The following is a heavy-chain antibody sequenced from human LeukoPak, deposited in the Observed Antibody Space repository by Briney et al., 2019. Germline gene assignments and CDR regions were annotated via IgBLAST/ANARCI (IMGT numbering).Heavy chain of an antibody. Sequence: SVKVSCKASGGTFSSYTISWVRQAPGQGLEWMGRIIPILGIANYAQKFQGRVTITADKSTSTAYMELSRLRSEDTAVYYCARADSSSWYGYFDYWGQGTLVTVSS. CDR2: IIPILGIA. J-gene: IGHJ4*02. CDR3: ARADSSSWYGYFDY. D-gene: IGHD6-13*01. CDR1: GGTFSSYT. V-gene: IGHV1-69*02.